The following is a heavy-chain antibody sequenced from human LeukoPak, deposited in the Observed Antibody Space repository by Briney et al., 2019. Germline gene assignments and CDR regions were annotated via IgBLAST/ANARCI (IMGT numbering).Heavy chain of an antibody. CDR1: GFTFSNAW. D-gene: IGHD2-2*02. CDR3: TTLLDCSSTSCYNHASDALDI. J-gene: IGHJ3*02. Sequence: PGGSLRLSCAASGFTFSNAWMSWVRQAPGKGLEWVGRIKSKTDGGTTDYAAPVKGRFTISRDDSKNTLYLQMNSLKTEDTAVYYCTTLLDCSSTSCYNHASDALDIWGQGTMVTVSS. CDR2: IKSKTDGGTT. V-gene: IGHV3-15*01.